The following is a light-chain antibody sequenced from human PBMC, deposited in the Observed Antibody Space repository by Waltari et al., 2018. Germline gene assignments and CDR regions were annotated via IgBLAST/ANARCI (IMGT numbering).Light chain of an antibody. Sequence: RTSHTVSRSLIAWYVHKRCQAPRLLIYGASGRATGVPDRFSCSGSGTDFSLTITRVEPEDSAVYYCQQFGSSVLYTFGQGTKLEIK. CDR1: HTVSRSL. CDR2: GAS. CDR3: QQFGSSVLYT. V-gene: IGKV3-20*01. J-gene: IGKJ2*01.